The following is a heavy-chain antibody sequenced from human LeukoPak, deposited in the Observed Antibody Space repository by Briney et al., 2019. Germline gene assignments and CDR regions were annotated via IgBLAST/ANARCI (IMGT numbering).Heavy chain of an antibody. J-gene: IGHJ6*02. CDR3: ARAGAARPYYYYGMDV. D-gene: IGHD6-6*01. Sequence: QSGGSLRLSCAASGFTFSSYGMHWVRQAPGKGLEWVAVIWYDGSNKYYADSVKGRFTIPKDNSKNTLYLQMNSLRAEDTAVYYCARAGAARPYYYYGMDVWGQGTTVTVSS. CDR1: GFTFSSYG. V-gene: IGHV3-33*01. CDR2: IWYDGSNK.